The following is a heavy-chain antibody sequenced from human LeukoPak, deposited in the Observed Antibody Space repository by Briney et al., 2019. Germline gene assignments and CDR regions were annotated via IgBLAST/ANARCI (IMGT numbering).Heavy chain of an antibody. D-gene: IGHD2-21*01. CDR3: ARENIVVVIARVENWFDP. Sequence: PSETLSLTCTVSGGSISSWYWSWIRQPPGKGLEWIGYIYDSGNTNYNPSLKTRVTISVDTSKNQFSLKLSSVTAADTAVYYCARENIVVVIARVENWFDPWGQGTLVTVSS. J-gene: IGHJ5*02. CDR2: IYDSGNT. CDR1: GGSISSWY. V-gene: IGHV4-59*12.